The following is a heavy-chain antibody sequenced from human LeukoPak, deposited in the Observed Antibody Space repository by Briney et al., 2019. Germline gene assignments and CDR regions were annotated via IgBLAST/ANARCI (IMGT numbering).Heavy chain of an antibody. CDR2: INPNSGGT. V-gene: IGHV1-2*02. Sequence: GASVKVSCKASGYTFTGYYMHWVRQAPGQGLEWMGWINPNSGGTNYAQKFQGRVTMTRDTPISTAYMELSRLRSDDTAVYYCARVMTTVTRGYSYGYGYWGQGTLATVSS. CDR1: GYTFTGYY. J-gene: IGHJ4*02. CDR3: ARVMTTVTRGYSYGYGY. D-gene: IGHD5-18*01.